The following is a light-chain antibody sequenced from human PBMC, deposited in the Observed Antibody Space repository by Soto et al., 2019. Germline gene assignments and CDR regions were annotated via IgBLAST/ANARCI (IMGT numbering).Light chain of an antibody. CDR3: SSYTTNRTPV. Sequence: SALTQPASLSVAPGQSLTISCTGTSGDVGRYDSVSWYKHRPGKVPELIIFSDRFSGSKSGNTASLTISGLQAEDEADYYCSSYTTNRTPVFGGGTKVTVL. V-gene: IGLV2-14*01. J-gene: IGLJ2*01. CDR1: SGDVGRYDS.